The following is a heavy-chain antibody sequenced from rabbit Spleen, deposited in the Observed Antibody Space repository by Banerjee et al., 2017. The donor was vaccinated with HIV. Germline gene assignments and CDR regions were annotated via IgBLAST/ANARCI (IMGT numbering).Heavy chain of an antibody. CDR2: INTDSDSSGST. J-gene: IGHJ2*01. V-gene: IGHV1S40*01. CDR3: VREIPYSGGGFDL. Sequence: QSLEESGGDLVKPEGSLTLTCTASRFTLSAYWMCWVRQAPGKGLEWVGCINTDSDSSGSTYNASWAKGRFTSSKTSSTTVTLQMTSLTAADTATYFCVREIPYSGGGFDLWGQGTLVTVS. CDR1: RFTLSAYW. D-gene: IGHD4-1*01.